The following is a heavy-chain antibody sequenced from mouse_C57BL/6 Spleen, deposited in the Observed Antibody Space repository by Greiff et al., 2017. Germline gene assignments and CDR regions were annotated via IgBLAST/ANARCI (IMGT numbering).Heavy chain of an antibody. V-gene: IGHV1-4*01. CDR2: INPSSGYT. Sequence: VQLQQSGAELARPGASVKMSCKASGYTFTSYTMHWVKQRPGQGLEWIGYINPSSGYTKYNQKFKDKATLTADKSSSTAYMQLSSLTSEDSAVYYCANSLYYGSSYEDYWGQGTTLTVSS. CDR3: ANSLYYGSSYEDY. D-gene: IGHD1-1*01. J-gene: IGHJ2*01. CDR1: GYTFTSYT.